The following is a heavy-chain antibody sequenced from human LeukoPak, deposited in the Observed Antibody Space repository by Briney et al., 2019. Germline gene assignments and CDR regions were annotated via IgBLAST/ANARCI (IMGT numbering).Heavy chain of an antibody. V-gene: IGHV3-7*04. CDR1: GFTFSSYW. CDR2: IKQDVSDK. Sequence: QAGGSLRLSCAGSGFTFSSYWMTWVRQAPGNGLEWVASIKQDVSDKYYADSVKGRFTISRDNAKNSLHLQMNSLRAEDTPVYYCARICCSGGSCTLDYWGQGTLVTVSS. D-gene: IGHD2-15*01. J-gene: IGHJ4*02. CDR3: ARICCSGGSCTLDY.